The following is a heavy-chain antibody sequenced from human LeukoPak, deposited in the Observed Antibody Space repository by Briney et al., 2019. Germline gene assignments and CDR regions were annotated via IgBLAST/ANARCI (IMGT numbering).Heavy chain of an antibody. Sequence: SLRLSCAASGFTFDDYAMHWVRQAPGKGLEWVSGISWNSGSIGYADSVKGRFTISRDNAKNSLYLQMNSLRAEDTALYYCAKVTCSSTSCYGEYFDYWGQGTLVTVSS. CDR3: AKVTCSSTSCYGEYFDY. V-gene: IGHV3-9*01. CDR1: GFTFDDYA. CDR2: ISWNSGSI. D-gene: IGHD2-2*01. J-gene: IGHJ4*02.